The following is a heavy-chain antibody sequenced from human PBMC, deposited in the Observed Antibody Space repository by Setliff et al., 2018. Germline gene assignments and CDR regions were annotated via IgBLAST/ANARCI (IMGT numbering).Heavy chain of an antibody. CDR2: VYYSGTA. CDR1: DGSLSTYY. V-gene: IGHV4-59*01. J-gene: IGHJ4*02. CDR3: ARGGTFRYFDF. Sequence: PSETLSLTCTVSDGSLSTYYWSWIRRPPGEGLEFIGYVYYSGTANYSPSLRSRLTISVDTSKNQFSLKLRSVTAADTAVYYCARGGTFRYFDFWGQGAPVTVSS. D-gene: IGHD5-12*01.